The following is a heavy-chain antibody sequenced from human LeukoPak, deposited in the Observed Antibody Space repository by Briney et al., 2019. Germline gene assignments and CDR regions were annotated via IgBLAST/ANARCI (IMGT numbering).Heavy chain of an antibody. D-gene: IGHD3-22*01. CDR3: ARDEGRQYYYDSSGSFDY. CDR2: ISGSGGST. Sequence: PGGSLRLSCAASGFTFSSHAMSWVRQAPGKGLEWVSTISGSGGSTYYADSVKGRFTISRDNSKNTLYLQMNSLRAEDTAVYYCARDEGRQYYYDSSGSFDYWGQGTLVTVSS. V-gene: IGHV3-23*01. CDR1: GFTFSSHA. J-gene: IGHJ4*02.